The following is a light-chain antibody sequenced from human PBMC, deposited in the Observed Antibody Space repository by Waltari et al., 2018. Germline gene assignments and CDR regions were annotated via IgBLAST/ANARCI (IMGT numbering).Light chain of an antibody. CDR3: MQTLQPWT. CDR2: EIF. Sequence: DVVMTQSPLSLSVTPGQPASMSCKASQSLLQSDGKTFIYCYLQRPGQSPQLLIYEIFNRFSGVPERFSGSGSGTDFTLNISRVAADDVGTYYCMQTLQPWTIGQGTKVGIK. CDR1: QSLLQSDGKTF. V-gene: IGKV2D-29*02. J-gene: IGKJ1*01.